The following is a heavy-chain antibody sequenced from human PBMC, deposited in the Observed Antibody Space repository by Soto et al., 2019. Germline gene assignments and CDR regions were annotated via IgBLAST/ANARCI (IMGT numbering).Heavy chain of an antibody. CDR1: GYTFTSYD. CDR3: AGGAVGMDV. CDR2: LNPNSGNT. J-gene: IGHJ6*01. V-gene: IGHV1-8*01. Sequence: QVQLVPSGAEVTKPGASVKVSCKASGYTFTSYDINWVRQATGQGLEWMGWLNPNSGNTGYAQKGQDRDTMTRTNSISTAGVEVGSLRSEDTNVYFCAGGAVGMDVWGQRNTVTVS.